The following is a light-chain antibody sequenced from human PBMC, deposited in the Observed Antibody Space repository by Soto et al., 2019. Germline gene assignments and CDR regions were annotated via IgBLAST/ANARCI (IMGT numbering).Light chain of an antibody. CDR1: QSISSY. CDR3: QQSSSTPLT. Sequence: DIQMSQSPSSLSAAVGDRVTITCRASQSISSYLNWYQQKPGKAPKLLIYAASSLQSGVPSRFSGSGSGTDFTITISSLQPEAFATYYCQQSSSTPLTFGGGTKVDIK. V-gene: IGKV1-39*01. J-gene: IGKJ4*01. CDR2: AAS.